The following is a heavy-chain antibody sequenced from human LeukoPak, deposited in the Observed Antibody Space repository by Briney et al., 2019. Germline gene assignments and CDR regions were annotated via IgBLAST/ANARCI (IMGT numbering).Heavy chain of an antibody. J-gene: IGHJ4*02. Sequence: RSSETLSLTCTVSGGSISSYYWSWIRQPPGKGLEWIGYIYYSGNTNYNPSLKSRVIISVDTSKNQFSLNLSSVTAADTAVYYCARAYYFGSGSYYMAYWGQGTLVTVSS. V-gene: IGHV4-59*01. CDR3: ARAYYFGSGSYYMAY. CDR1: GGSISSYY. CDR2: IYYSGNT. D-gene: IGHD3-10*01.